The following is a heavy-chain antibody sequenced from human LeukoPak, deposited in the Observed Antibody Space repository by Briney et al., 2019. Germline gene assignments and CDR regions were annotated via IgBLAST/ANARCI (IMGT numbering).Heavy chain of an antibody. CDR3: AKSGYSYGGIDY. D-gene: IGHD5-18*01. CDR1: GFTFSDYY. J-gene: IGHJ4*02. CDR2: VSSSGSTI. Sequence: PGGSLRLSCAASGFTFSDYYMSWIRQAPGKGLEWVSYVSSSGSTIYYADSVKGRFTTSRDNAKNSPYLQMNSLRAEDTAVYYCAKSGYSYGGIDYWGQGTLVTVSS. V-gene: IGHV3-11*01.